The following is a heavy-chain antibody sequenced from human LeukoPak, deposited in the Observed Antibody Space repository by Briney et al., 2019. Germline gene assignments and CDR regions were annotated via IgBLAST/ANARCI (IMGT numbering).Heavy chain of an antibody. CDR1: GYTFTTYT. CDR3: VRDKYSYGYTDGRFDY. J-gene: IGHJ4*02. CDR2: INVDNGNT. D-gene: IGHD5-18*01. V-gene: IGHV1-3*01. Sequence: EASVKVSCKASGYTFTTYTMHWVRQAPGQRLEWLGWINVDNGNTKYSQKFQGRVTITRDTSASIANMELSSLRSEDTAVYYCVRDKYSYGYTDGRFDYWGQGTLVTVSS.